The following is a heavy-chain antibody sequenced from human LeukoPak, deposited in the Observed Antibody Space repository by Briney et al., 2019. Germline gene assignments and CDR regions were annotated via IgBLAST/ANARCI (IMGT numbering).Heavy chain of an antibody. Sequence: PSQTLSLTCTVSGGSLSSGSYYWSWLRQPAGKGLEWIGRSYASGRTNYNPSLMSRVTISVDTSKNQFSLKLSSVTAADSAVYFCARDSNYHSPFFDYWGQGTLVTVSS. CDR1: GGSLSSGSYY. CDR3: ARDSNYHSPFFDY. CDR2: SYASGRT. V-gene: IGHV4-61*02. D-gene: IGHD3-22*01. J-gene: IGHJ4*02.